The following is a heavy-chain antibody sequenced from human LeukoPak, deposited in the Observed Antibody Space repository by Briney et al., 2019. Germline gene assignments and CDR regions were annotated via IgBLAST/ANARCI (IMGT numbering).Heavy chain of an antibody. Sequence: GGSLRLSCTASGFTFGDYAMSWVRQAPGKGLEGVGFIRSKAYGGTTEYAASVKGRFTISRDDSKSIAYLQMNSLKTEDTAVYYCTRKRVVVTETDAFDIWGQGTMVTVSS. V-gene: IGHV3-49*04. D-gene: IGHD2-21*02. CDR3: TRKRVVVTETDAFDI. CDR1: GFTFGDYA. CDR2: IRSKAYGGTT. J-gene: IGHJ3*02.